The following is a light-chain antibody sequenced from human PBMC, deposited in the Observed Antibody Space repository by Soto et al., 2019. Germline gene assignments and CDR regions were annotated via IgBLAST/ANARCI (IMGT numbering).Light chain of an antibody. CDR2: DAS. CDR3: QQYNNGSRT. J-gene: IGKJ1*01. Sequence: EIVMTQSPATLSVSLGERATLSCRASESISSNLAWYQQKPGQAPRLLIYDASTRATGIPARFSGSGSGTEFTLTISSLQSADFAVYYCQQYNNGSRTFGQGTKVEIK. V-gene: IGKV3-15*01. CDR1: ESISSN.